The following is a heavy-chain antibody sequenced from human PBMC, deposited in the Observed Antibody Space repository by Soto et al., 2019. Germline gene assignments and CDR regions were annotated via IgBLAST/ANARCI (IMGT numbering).Heavy chain of an antibody. J-gene: IGHJ3*02. V-gene: IGHV1-69*13. CDR3: ARVRDSSGYYPSFDAFDI. D-gene: IGHD3-22*01. Sequence: ASVKVSCKASGGTFSSYAISWVRQAPGQGLEWMGGIIPIFGTANYAQKFQGRVTITADESTSTAYMELSSLRSEDTAVYYCARVRDSSGYYPSFDAFDIWGQGTMVTVSS. CDR1: GGTFSSYA. CDR2: IIPIFGTA.